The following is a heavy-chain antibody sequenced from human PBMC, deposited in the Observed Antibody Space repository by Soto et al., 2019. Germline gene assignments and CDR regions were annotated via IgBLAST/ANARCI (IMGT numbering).Heavy chain of an antibody. J-gene: IGHJ6*02. V-gene: IGHV1-69*13. CDR1: GYTFTSYA. D-gene: IGHD4-17*01. CDR3: ARAYGDYGHYYYYYGMDV. Sequence: SVKVSCTASGYTFTSYAISWVRQAPGQGLEWMGGIIPIFGTANYAQKFQGRVTITADESTSTAYMELSSLRSEDTAVYYCARAYGDYGHYYYYYGMDVWGQGTTVTVSS. CDR2: IIPIFGTA.